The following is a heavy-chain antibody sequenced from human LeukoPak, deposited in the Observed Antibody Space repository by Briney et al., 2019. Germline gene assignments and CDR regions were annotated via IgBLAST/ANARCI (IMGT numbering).Heavy chain of an antibody. CDR2: ISGSSTTT. D-gene: IGHD2-2*01. V-gene: IGHV3-23*01. Sequence: PGGSLRLSCVPSRFTFTTYVMSWVRPAPGKGLEWVSAISGSSTTTYYPDSVKGRFTISRDNSENTLYLQMNSLRAEDTAIYYCAKEAMYCRTDTRCHLHWGQGTLVTVPS. J-gene: IGHJ4*02. CDR1: RFTFTTYV. CDR3: AKEAMYCRTDTRCHLH.